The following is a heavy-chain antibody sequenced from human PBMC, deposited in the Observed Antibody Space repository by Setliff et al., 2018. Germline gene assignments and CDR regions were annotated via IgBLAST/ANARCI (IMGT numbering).Heavy chain of an antibody. Sequence: SETLSLTCTVSGGSISSGDHYWSWIRQPAGKGLEWIGRIHASGSTNYNPSLKSRVTISVDTSKNQFSLKLTSVTAADTAVYSCARSGDYGSGRLSPWGQGTLVTVSS. V-gene: IGHV4-61*02. CDR1: GGSISSGDHY. CDR2: IHASGST. D-gene: IGHD3-10*01. CDR3: ARSGDYGSGRLSP. J-gene: IGHJ5*02.